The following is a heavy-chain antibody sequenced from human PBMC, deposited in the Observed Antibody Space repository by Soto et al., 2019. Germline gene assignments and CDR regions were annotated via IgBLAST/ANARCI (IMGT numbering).Heavy chain of an antibody. V-gene: IGHV4-59*12. CDR1: SVSISNYK. J-gene: IGHJ4*02. CDR3: ARNGKGEPIDY. D-gene: IGHD3-16*01. Sequence: SETLSLTCSVSSVSISNYKWSWTRQTPGKGLEWIGYIDNSGGTSYNPSLRSRVTMSVGTSPKQFSLRLTSVTAADTAVYYCARNGKGEPIDYWGQGTLVTVSS. CDR2: IDNSGGT.